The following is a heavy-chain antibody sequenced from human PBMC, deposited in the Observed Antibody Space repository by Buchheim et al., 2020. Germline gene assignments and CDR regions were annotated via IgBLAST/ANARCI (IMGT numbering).Heavy chain of an antibody. J-gene: IGHJ4*02. Sequence: EVQLLESGGGLVQPGGSLRLSCAASGFTFTNYAMSWVRQVPGRGLEWVGRIRSKANSYATAYAASVKGRFTISRDDSKNTAYLQMNSLKTEDTAVYYCTRMAAQGYWGQGTL. CDR3: TRMAAQGY. CDR1: GFTFTNYA. D-gene: IGHD5-24*01. V-gene: IGHV3-73*01. CDR2: IRSKANSYAT.